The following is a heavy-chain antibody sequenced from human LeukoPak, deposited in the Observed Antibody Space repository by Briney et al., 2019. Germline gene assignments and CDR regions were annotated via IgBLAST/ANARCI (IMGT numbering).Heavy chain of an antibody. CDR3: ARVTYYDYVWGSYRYDAFDI. V-gene: IGHV4-31*03. J-gene: IGHJ3*02. CDR2: IYYSGGT. CDR1: GGSISSGGYY. D-gene: IGHD3-16*02. Sequence: SQTLSLTCTVSGGSISSGGYYWSWIRQHPGKGLEWIGYIYYSGGTYYNPSLKSRVTISVDTSKNQFSLKLSSVTAADTAVYYCARVTYYDYVWGSYRYDAFDIWGQGTMVTVSS.